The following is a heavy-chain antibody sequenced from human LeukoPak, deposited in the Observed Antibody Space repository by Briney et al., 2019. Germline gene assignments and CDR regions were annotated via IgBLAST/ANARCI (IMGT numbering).Heavy chain of an antibody. J-gene: IGHJ4*02. V-gene: IGHV3-43D*03. CDR1: GFTFDDYA. Sequence: GGSLRLSCAASGFTFDDYAMHWVRQAPGKGLEWVSLISWDGGSTYYADSVKGRFTISRDNSKNSLYLQMNSLRAGDTALYYCAKGQLYYDILTGAFDFDYWGQGTLVTVSS. D-gene: IGHD3-9*01. CDR2: ISWDGGST. CDR3: AKGQLYYDILTGAFDFDY.